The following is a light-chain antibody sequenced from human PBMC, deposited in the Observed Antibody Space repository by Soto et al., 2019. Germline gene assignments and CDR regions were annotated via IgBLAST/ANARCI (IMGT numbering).Light chain of an antibody. Sequence: EIVMTQSPATLSVSPGGSATLSCRASQHVSSNFAWYRQKPGQAPTLLIYRASTRATGIPARFSGSGSGTEFPLTISSLQSEHFAVYYCQQYNNWPYTFGQGTKLEIK. V-gene: IGKV3-15*01. CDR1: QHVSSN. CDR2: RAS. J-gene: IGKJ2*01. CDR3: QQYNNWPYT.